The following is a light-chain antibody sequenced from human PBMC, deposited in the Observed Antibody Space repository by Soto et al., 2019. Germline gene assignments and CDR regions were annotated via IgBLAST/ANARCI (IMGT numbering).Light chain of an antibody. V-gene: IGKV3-20*01. J-gene: IGKJ1*01. Sequence: IVLTQSPGTLSLSPGERATLSCRASQSVTTQLAWYQQKPGQAPRLIIHGASSRATGVPDRITGSGSGTDFTLSISRLEPEDLAVYYCQQYGGSTRTFXQGTKVDIK. CDR1: QSVTTQ. CDR3: QQYGGSTRT. CDR2: GAS.